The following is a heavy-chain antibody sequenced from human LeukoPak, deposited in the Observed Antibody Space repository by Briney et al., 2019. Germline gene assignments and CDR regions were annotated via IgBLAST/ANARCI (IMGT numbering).Heavy chain of an antibody. D-gene: IGHD3-22*01. CDR1: GGTFSSYA. Sequence: SVKVSCKASGGTFSSYAISWVRQAPGQGLEWMGRIIPILGIANYAQKFQGRVTITADKSTSTAYMELSSLRSEDTAVYYCARATGYYDSSGSEDAFDIWGQGTMVTVSS. CDR3: ARATGYYDSSGSEDAFDI. V-gene: IGHV1-69*04. CDR2: IIPILGIA. J-gene: IGHJ3*02.